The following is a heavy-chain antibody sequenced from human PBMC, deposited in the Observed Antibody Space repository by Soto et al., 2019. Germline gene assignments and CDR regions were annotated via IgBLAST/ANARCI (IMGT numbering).Heavy chain of an antibody. Sequence: QVQLQQWGAGLLKPSETLSLTCAVYGGSFSGYYWSWIRQPPGKGLEWIGEINHSGSTNYNPSLKSRVTISVDTSKYQCSLKLSSVTAADTAVYYCAREGSGSYYTDYWGQGTLVTVSS. D-gene: IGHD3-10*01. V-gene: IGHV4-34*01. CDR3: AREGSGSYYTDY. J-gene: IGHJ4*02. CDR2: INHSGST. CDR1: GGSFSGYY.